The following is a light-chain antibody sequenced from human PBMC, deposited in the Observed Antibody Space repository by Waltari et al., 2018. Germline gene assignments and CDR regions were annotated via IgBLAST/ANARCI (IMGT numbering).Light chain of an antibody. CDR1: NLGSHS. CDR2: DDA. Sequence: SYALTPPPSVSVAPGQTAKIPCGGHNLGSHSVPWYQQKPGQAPVLVVYDDADRPSGIPERFSGSNSGNTATLTISRVEAGDEADYYCQVWHSSSSDQYVFGIGSKVTVL. J-gene: IGLJ1*01. V-gene: IGLV3-21*02. CDR3: QVWHSSSSDQYV.